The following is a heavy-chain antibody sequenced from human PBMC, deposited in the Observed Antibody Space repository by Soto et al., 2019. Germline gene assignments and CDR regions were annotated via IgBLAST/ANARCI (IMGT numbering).Heavy chain of an antibody. CDR1: GYTFTSYD. CDR2: TNPNSANT. J-gene: IGHJ6*02. V-gene: IGHV1-8*01. D-gene: IGHD3-16*01. Sequence: QVQLVQSGAEVKKPGASVKVSCKASGYTFTSYDINWVRQATGQGPEWMGWTNPNSANTGYAQKFQGRDTMTRHTPISTAYMEPSSLMPEDTAVYYCASEGVRGRDAWGQGNRVSVSS. CDR3: ASEGVRGRDA.